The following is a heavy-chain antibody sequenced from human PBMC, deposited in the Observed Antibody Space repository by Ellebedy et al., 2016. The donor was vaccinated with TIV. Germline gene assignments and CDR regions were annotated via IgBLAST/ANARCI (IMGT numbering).Heavy chain of an antibody. Sequence: GESLKISCAASGFPFSDRYMDWVRQAPGKGLEWVGRIGNKVNSHVTQYAASVRGRFTISRDDSDNSVSLDMNSLKSEDTAVYYRVRRHWSAFDLWGQGTMVAVSS. V-gene: IGHV3-72*01. D-gene: IGHD1-1*01. J-gene: IGHJ3*01. CDR1: GFPFSDRY. CDR3: VRRHWSAFDL. CDR2: IGNKVNSHVT.